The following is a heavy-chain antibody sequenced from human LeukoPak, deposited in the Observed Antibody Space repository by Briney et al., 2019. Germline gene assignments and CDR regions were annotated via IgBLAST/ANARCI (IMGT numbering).Heavy chain of an antibody. Sequence: SETLSLTCIVSGVSIRSGGYYWGWIRQPPGKGLEWIGSIYHSGSTYYNPSLKSRVTISVDTSKNQFSLKLSSVTAADTAVYYCARNGVTTPYYYYYYYMDVWGKGTTVTVSS. V-gene: IGHV4-39*07. D-gene: IGHD4-17*01. J-gene: IGHJ6*03. CDR3: ARNGVTTPYYYYYYYMDV. CDR2: IYHSGST. CDR1: GVSIRSGGYY.